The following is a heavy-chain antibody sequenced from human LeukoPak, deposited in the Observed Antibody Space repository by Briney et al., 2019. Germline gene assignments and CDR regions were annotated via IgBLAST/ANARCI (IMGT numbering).Heavy chain of an antibody. V-gene: IGHV5-51*01. Sequence: GETLKISCKGSGYSFTSYWIGWVRQMPGKGLEWMGIIYPGDSDTRYSPSFQGQVTISADKSISTACLQWSSLKASDTAMYYCARSGPPADIQYLVAFDIWGQGTMVTVSS. J-gene: IGHJ3*02. D-gene: IGHD2-2*01. CDR1: GYSFTSYW. CDR3: ARSGPPADIQYLVAFDI. CDR2: IYPGDSDT.